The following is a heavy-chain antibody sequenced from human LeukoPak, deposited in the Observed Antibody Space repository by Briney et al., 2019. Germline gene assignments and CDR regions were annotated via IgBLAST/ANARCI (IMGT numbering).Heavy chain of an antibody. CDR1: GGSFSGYY. V-gene: IGHV4-34*01. CDR2: INHSGST. Sequence: SQTLSLTCAVYGGSFSGYYWSWIRQPPGKGLEWIGEINHSGSTNYNPSLKSRVTISVDTSKNQFSLKLSSVTAADTAVYYCARGLWSSGWYRLGAFDIWGQGTMVTVSS. J-gene: IGHJ3*02. D-gene: IGHD6-19*01. CDR3: ARGLWSSGWYRLGAFDI.